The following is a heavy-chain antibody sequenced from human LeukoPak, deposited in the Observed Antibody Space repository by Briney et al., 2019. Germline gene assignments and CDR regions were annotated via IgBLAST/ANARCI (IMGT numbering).Heavy chain of an antibody. CDR1: GFTFSSYW. CDR3: ARGGGMRSWYDFDY. J-gene: IGHJ4*02. CDR2: IKQDGSEK. Sequence: GGSLRLSCAASGFTFSSYWMSWVRQAPGKGLEWVANIKQDGSEKYYVDSVKGRFTISRDNAKNSLYLQMNSLRAEDTALYYCARGGGMRSWYDFDYWGQGILVTVSS. V-gene: IGHV3-7*03. D-gene: IGHD6-13*01.